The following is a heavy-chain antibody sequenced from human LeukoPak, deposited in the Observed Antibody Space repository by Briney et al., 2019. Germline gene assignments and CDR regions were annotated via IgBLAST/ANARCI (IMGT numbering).Heavy chain of an antibody. Sequence: PSETLSLTCTVSGGSISSSSNYWGWIRQPPGKGLEWIGSIYYSGSTYYNPSLKSRVTISVDTSKNQFSLKLSSVTAADTAVYYCARVYGSGSYYNGYYYYYMDVWGKGTTVTISS. J-gene: IGHJ6*03. CDR3: ARVYGSGSYYNGYYYYYMDV. CDR2: IYYSGST. CDR1: GGSISSSSNY. D-gene: IGHD3-10*01. V-gene: IGHV4-39*01.